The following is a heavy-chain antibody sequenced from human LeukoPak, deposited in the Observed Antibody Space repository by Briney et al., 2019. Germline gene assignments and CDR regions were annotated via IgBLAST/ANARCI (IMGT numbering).Heavy chain of an antibody. V-gene: IGHV3-23*01. CDR2: ISGSGGST. D-gene: IGHD3-22*01. CDR3: AKDAPLYYYDSEDVDY. J-gene: IGHJ4*02. CDR1: GFTFSSYA. Sequence: GGSLRLSCAASGFTFSSYAMSWVRQAPGKGLEWVSAISGSGGSTYYADSVKGRFTISRDNSKNTLYLQMNSLRAEDTAVYYCAKDAPLYYYDSEDVDYWGQGTLVTVSS.